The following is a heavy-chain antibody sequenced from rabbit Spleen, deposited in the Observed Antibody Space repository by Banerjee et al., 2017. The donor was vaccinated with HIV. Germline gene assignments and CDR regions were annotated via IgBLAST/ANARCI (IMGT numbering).Heavy chain of an antibody. CDR1: GVSLNDKDV. Sequence: EQLEESGGGLVKPEGSLTLTCKASGVSLNDKDVMCWVRQAPGKGLEWIACINIVTGKSVYASWAEGRFIMSRTSSTTVTLQMTSLTAADTATYFCARDLVAVIGWNFKLWGPGTLVTVS. CDR3: ARDLVAVIGWNFKL. J-gene: IGHJ4*01. CDR2: INIVTGKS. V-gene: IGHV1S45*01. D-gene: IGHD1-1*01.